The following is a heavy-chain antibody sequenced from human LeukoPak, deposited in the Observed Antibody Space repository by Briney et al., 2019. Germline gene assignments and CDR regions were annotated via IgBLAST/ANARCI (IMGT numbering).Heavy chain of an antibody. CDR1: GYTFTSYD. CDR3: ARVMLAYCGGDCPADY. J-gene: IGHJ4*02. Sequence: ASVTVSCKASGYTFTSYDINWVRQATGQGLEWMGCMNPNSGNTGYAQKFQGRVTITRNTSISTAYMELSSLRSEDTAVYYCARVMLAYCGGDCPADYWGQGTLVTVSS. D-gene: IGHD2-21*02. CDR2: MNPNSGNT. V-gene: IGHV1-8*03.